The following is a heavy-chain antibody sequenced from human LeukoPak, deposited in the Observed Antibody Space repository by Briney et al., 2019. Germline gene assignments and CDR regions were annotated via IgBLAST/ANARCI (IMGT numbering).Heavy chain of an antibody. Sequence: KPSETLSLTCAVYGGSFSGYYWSWIRQPPGKGLEWIGEINHSGSTNYNPSLKSRVTISVDTSKNQFSLKLSSVTAADTAVYYCARAMSGVRGVITRYWGQGTLVTVSS. D-gene: IGHD3-10*01. V-gene: IGHV4-34*01. CDR2: INHSGST. J-gene: IGHJ4*02. CDR3: ARAMSGVRGVITRY. CDR1: GGSFSGYY.